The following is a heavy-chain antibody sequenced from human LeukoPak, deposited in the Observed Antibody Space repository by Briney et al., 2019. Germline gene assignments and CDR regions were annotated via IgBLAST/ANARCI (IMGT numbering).Heavy chain of an antibody. CDR3: ARVMTAITIWFDP. D-gene: IGHD2-21*02. Sequence: GSLLLSCAASGFTVSSNYVSWVRQAPGKGLEWVSSIYRDGSTYYADSVKGRFTISRDNSKNTLNLQMNNLRVEDTAVYYCARVMTAITIWFDPWGQGTLVTVSS. V-gene: IGHV3-66*01. CDR2: IYRDGST. CDR1: GFTVSSNY. J-gene: IGHJ5*02.